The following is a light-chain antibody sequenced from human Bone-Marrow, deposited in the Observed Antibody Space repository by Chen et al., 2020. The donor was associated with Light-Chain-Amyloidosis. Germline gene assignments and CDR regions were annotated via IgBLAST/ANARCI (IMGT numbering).Light chain of an antibody. CDR3: CSYAGSKTFVL. CDR2: EVN. Sequence: QSALTQPASVSGSPGQSIPISCTGTSSDVGTYSLVSWFQQHPGKAPKVILFEVNKRPSGVSDRFSGSKSGNTASLTISGLQGEDEADYYCCSYAGSKTFVLFGGGTKLTVL. J-gene: IGLJ2*01. CDR1: SSDVGTYSL. V-gene: IGLV2-23*02.